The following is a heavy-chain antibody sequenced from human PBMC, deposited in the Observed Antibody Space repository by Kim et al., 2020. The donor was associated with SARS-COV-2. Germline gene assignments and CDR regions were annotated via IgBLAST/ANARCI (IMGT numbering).Heavy chain of an antibody. V-gene: IGHV4-59*08. Sequence: SQPSLKRRVTISVDTSKNQFSLKLSSVTAADTAVYYCARQRRGYSYGFDYWGQGTLVTVSS. CDR3: ARQRRGYSYGFDY. J-gene: IGHJ4*02. D-gene: IGHD5-18*01.